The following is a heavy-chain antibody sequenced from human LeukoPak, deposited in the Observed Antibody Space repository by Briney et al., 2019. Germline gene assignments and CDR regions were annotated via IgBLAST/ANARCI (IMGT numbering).Heavy chain of an antibody. V-gene: IGHV3-33*01. J-gene: IGHJ4*02. Sequence: GRSLRLSCTAAGFTFSSYGMHWVRQAPGKGLGGVTFIYNDGSQEYYADSVKGRFSISRDNSKNTLYLQMNSLRDEDTAIYYCARNVNHWNHVDCWGQGTRVTVSS. CDR1: GFTFSSYG. CDR3: ARNVNHWNHVDC. D-gene: IGHD1-1*01. CDR2: IYNDGSQE.